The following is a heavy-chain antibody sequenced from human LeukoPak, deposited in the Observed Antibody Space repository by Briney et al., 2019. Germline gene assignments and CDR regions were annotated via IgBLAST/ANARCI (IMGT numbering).Heavy chain of an antibody. CDR3: AILSWDGRGSFY. CDR2: IWYDGSNK. CDR1: GFTFSSYG. D-gene: IGHD2/OR15-2a*01. J-gene: IGHJ4*02. Sequence: GGSLRLSCAASGFTFSSYGMHWVRQAPGKGLEWVAVIWYDGSNKYYADSVKGRFTISRDNSKNTLYLQMNSLRAEDTAVYFCAILSWDGRGSFYWGQGTLVTVSS. V-gene: IGHV3-33*01.